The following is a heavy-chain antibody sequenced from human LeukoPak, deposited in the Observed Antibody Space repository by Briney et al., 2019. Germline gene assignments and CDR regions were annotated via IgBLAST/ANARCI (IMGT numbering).Heavy chain of an antibody. CDR2: IYHSGST. CDR1: GGSISSGGYS. V-gene: IGHV4-30-2*01. J-gene: IGHJ4*02. Sequence: SQTLSLTCAVSGGSISSGGYSWSWLRQPPGKGLEWIGYIYHSGSTYYNPSLKSRVTISVDRSKNQFSLKLSSVTAADTAVYYCARGGSSVQDFDYWGRGTLVTVSS. D-gene: IGHD1-26*01. CDR3: ARGGSSVQDFDY.